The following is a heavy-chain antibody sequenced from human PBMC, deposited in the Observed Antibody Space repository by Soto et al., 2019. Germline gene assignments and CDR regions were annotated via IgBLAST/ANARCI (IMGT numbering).Heavy chain of an antibody. CDR2: IYYSGST. CDR1: GGSISSSSYY. V-gene: IGHV4-39*01. D-gene: IGHD6-13*01. Sequence: SETLSLTCTVSGGSISSSSYYWGWIRQPPGKGLEWIGSIYYSGSTYYNPSLKSRVTISVDTSKNQFSLKLSSVTAADTAVYYCARGGRFRGKWDSSSWYPDYWGQGTLVTVSS. J-gene: IGHJ4*02. CDR3: ARGGRFRGKWDSSSWYPDY.